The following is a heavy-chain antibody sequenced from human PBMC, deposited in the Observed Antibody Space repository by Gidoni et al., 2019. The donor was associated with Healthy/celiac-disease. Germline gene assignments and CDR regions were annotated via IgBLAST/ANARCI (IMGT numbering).Heavy chain of an antibody. CDR1: GFTFSSYG. D-gene: IGHD6-19*01. CDR2: ISYDGSNK. CDR3: AKDVSGLAPHYFDY. J-gene: IGHJ4*02. V-gene: IGHV3-30*18. Sequence: QVQLVESGGGVVQPGRSLRLSCAASGFTFSSYGMHWVRQAPGKGLEWVAVISYDGSNKYYADSVKGRFTISRDNSKNTLYLQMNSLRAEDTAVYYCAKDVSGLAPHYFDYWGQGTLVTVSS.